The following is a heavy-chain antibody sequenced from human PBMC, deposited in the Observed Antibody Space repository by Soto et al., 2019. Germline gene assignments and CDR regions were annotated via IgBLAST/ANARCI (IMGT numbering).Heavy chain of an antibody. CDR2: ISSSSTI. J-gene: IGHJ4*02. D-gene: IGHD1-26*01. CDR3: ARGGGSYDC. Sequence: EVQLVESGGGLVQPGGSLRLSCAASGFTFSSYSMNWVRQAPGKGLEWVSYISSSSTIYYADSVKGRFTISRDNAKNSLYLQTNSLSAEDTAVYYCARGGGSYDCWDQGTLVTVSS. V-gene: IGHV3-48*01. CDR1: GFTFSSYS.